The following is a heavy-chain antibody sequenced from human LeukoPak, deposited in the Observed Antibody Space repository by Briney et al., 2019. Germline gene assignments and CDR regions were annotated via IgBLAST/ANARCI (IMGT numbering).Heavy chain of an antibody. J-gene: IGHJ5*02. V-gene: IGHV4-34*01. CDR1: GGTFSNYY. D-gene: IGHD3-3*01. CDR3: ARGSNFWSGYYENNRFDP. Sequence: SETLSLTCAVYGGTFSNYYWSWIRQSPGKGLEWIGEINHNGSTNYNPSLKSRVTISVDTSKNQFSLKLSSVTAADTAVYYCARGSNFWSGYYENNRFDPWGQGTLVTVSS. CDR2: INHNGST.